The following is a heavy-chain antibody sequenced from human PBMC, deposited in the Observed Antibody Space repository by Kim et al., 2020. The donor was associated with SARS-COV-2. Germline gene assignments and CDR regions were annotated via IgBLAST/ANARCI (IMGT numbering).Heavy chain of an antibody. J-gene: IGHJ3*02. Sequence: GGSLRLSCAASGFTFSDYYMSWIRQAPGKGLEWVSYISSSSSYTNYADSVKGRFTISRDNAKNSLYLQMNSLRAEDTAVYYCARDHLSGSYPDDAFDIWGQGTMVTVSS. CDR2: ISSSSSYT. V-gene: IGHV3-11*05. CDR1: GFTFSDYY. CDR3: ARDHLSGSYPDDAFDI. D-gene: IGHD3-10*01.